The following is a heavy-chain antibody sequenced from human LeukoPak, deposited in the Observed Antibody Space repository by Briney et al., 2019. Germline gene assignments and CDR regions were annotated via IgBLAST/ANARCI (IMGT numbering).Heavy chain of an antibody. CDR3: ARIRLQIAATGTRENYFDY. Sequence: SETLSLTCAVYNGSLSGYYWSWIRQPPGKGLEWIGEINHSGRTDYNPSLKSRVTISGDTSKNQFSLQLTSVTAADTAVYYCARIRLQIAATGTRENYFDYWGQGTLVTVSS. J-gene: IGHJ4*02. CDR2: INHSGRT. V-gene: IGHV4-34*01. CDR1: NGSLSGYY. D-gene: IGHD6-13*01.